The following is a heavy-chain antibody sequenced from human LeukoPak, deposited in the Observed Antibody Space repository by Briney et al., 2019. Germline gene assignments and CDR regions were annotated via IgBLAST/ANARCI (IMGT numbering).Heavy chain of an antibody. J-gene: IGHJ4*02. Sequence: PSETLSLTCTVSGGSISSGSYYWSWIRQPAGKGLEWIGRIYTSGSTNYNPSLKSRVTISVDTSKNQFSLKLSSVTAADTAVYYCARGVSSGPIDYWGQGTLVTVSS. V-gene: IGHV4-61*02. CDR2: IYTSGST. CDR3: ARGVSSGPIDY. CDR1: GGSISSGSYY. D-gene: IGHD3-22*01.